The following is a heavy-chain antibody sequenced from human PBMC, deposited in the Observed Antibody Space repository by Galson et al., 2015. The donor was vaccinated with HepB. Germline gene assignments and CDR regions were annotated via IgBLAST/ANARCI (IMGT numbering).Heavy chain of an antibody. V-gene: IGHV1-3*04. J-gene: IGHJ5*02. D-gene: IGHD2-15*01. CDR2: INTGHGNA. Sequence: SVKVSCKASGYTFAISTIHWVRQPPGQRLEWLGWINTGHGNAEYSQKFQGRVTITRDTSASTAYMELSSLRSEDTDVYYCAMEVGGYCSVGRCHSFFWFDPGGQGTLGTVSS. CDR3: AMEVGGYCSVGRCHSFFWFDP. CDR1: GYTFAIST.